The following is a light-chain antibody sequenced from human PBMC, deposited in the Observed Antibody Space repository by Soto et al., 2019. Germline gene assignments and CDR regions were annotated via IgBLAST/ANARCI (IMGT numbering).Light chain of an antibody. CDR1: SSNVGGYNF. V-gene: IGLV2-14*01. Sequence: QSVLTQPASVSGSPGQPITISGPGTSSNVGGYNFVSWYQQHPGRAPKLLIYEVSRRPSGVSNRFSGSKSGDTASLTISGLQAEDEADYYCYSYRGYYTRVFGTGTKVTVL. CDR3: YSYRGYYTRV. J-gene: IGLJ1*01. CDR2: EVS.